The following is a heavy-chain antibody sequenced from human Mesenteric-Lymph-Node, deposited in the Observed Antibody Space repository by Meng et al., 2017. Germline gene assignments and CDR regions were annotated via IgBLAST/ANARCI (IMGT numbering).Heavy chain of an antibody. CDR3: AKLGGIGYTGVWQDKALGH. J-gene: IGHJ4*01. V-gene: IGHV3-53*01. CDR1: GFTVSSNY. Sequence: GESLKISCAASGFTVSSNYMSWVRQAPGKGLEWVSVIYSCGSTYYADSVKGRFTISRDNSKNTLYLQMNSLRAEDTAVYYCAKLGGIGYTGVWQDKALGHWGQG. CDR2: IYSCGST. D-gene: IGHD3-16*02.